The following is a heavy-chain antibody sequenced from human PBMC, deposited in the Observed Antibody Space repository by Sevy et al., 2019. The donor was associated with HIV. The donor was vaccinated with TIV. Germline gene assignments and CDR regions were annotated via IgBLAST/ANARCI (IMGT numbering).Heavy chain of an antibody. CDR1: GFAFSTHA. Sequence: GGSLRLSCAASGFAFSTHAMHWVRQAPVKGLEWVAVLSYEGTETFYAASVEGRFTISRDNSKNMLSLQINSLRPEDTAVYYCARDGGNSVKWYPLYWGHGTLVTVSS. CDR3: ARDGGNSVKWYPLY. D-gene: IGHD2-2*01. V-gene: IGHV3-30-3*01. J-gene: IGHJ4*01. CDR2: LSYEGTET.